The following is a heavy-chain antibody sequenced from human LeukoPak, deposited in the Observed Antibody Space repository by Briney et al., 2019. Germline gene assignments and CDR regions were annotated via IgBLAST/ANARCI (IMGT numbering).Heavy chain of an antibody. V-gene: IGHV1-46*02. Sequence: ASVKVSCKASGYNFNSYYMHWVRQAPGQGLEWMGIINPSGGGTNYAQRFQGRVTMTRDTSTSTVYMELSSLRSEDTAVYHCARELSTAYPFAYWGQGTLVTVSS. CDR1: GYNFNSYY. J-gene: IGHJ4*02. CDR2: INPSGGGT. D-gene: IGHD2/OR15-2a*01. CDR3: ARELSTAYPFAY.